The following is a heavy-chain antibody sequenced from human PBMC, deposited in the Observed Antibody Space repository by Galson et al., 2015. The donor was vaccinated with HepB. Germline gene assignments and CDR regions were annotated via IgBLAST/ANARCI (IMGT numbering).Heavy chain of an antibody. J-gene: IGHJ4*02. CDR2: IYHSGNT. CDR1: GYSIRFGYH. V-gene: IGHV4-38-2*02. D-gene: IGHD6-13*01. Sequence: ETLSLTCNVSGYSIRFGYHWGWIRQSPGKGLEWIGSIYHSGNTYYNPSLKSRVTMSVDTSKNQFSLNLRSATAADTAVYYCARDIRIVADGHYYFDSWGQGRLVTVSS. CDR3: ARDIRIVADGHYYFDS.